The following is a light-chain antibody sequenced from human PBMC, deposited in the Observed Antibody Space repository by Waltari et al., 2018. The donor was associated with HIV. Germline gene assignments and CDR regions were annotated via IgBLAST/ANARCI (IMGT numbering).Light chain of an antibody. CDR3: TSYAGSNNLL. Sequence: QSALTQPPSASGSPGQSVTISCTGTSSDVGGYNYVSWYQQHPGKAPKLMILEVSKRPSGVPDRFFGSKSGNTASLTVSGLQAEDEADYYCTSYAGSNNLLFGGGTKLIVL. J-gene: IGLJ2*01. CDR1: SSDVGGYNY. CDR2: EVS. V-gene: IGLV2-8*01.